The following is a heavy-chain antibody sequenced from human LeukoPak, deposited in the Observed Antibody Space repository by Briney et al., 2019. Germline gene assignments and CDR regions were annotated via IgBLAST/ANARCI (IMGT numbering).Heavy chain of an antibody. Sequence: GGSLRLSCAASGFIFDDYAMHWVRQAPGKGLEWVSSISSSSSYIYYADSVKGRFTISRDNAKNSLYLQMNSLRAEDTAVYYCAKRGGVVVAATRHYYYGMDVWGQGTTVTVSS. CDR1: GFIFDDYA. V-gene: IGHV3-21*01. D-gene: IGHD2-15*01. CDR3: AKRGGVVVAATRHYYYGMDV. J-gene: IGHJ6*02. CDR2: ISSSSSYI.